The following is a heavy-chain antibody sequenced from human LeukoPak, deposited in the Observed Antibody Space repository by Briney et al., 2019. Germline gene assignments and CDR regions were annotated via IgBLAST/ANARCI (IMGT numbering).Heavy chain of an antibody. CDR2: IKQDGSEK. J-gene: IGHJ4*02. CDR1: GFTFSTYW. D-gene: IGHD3-3*01. CDR3: ARERQNKDFWSGGDY. Sequence: QSGGSLRLSCAASGFTFSTYWMSGVRQAPGKGLEWVANIKQDGSEKYYVDSVKGRFTISRDNAKNSLYLQMNTLRPEDTAVYYCARERQNKDFWSGGDYWGQGTLVTVSS. V-gene: IGHV3-7*01.